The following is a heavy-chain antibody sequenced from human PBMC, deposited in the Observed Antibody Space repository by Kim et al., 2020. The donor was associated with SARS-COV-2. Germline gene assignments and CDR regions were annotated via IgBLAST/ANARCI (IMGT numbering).Heavy chain of an antibody. CDR2: ISGDGGST. J-gene: IGHJ4*02. D-gene: IGHD3-22*01. Sequence: GGSLRLSCAASGFTFDDYAMHWVRQAPGKGLEWVSLISGDGGSTYYADSVNGRFTISRDNSKNSLYLQMNSLRTEDTALYYCAKEYYYDSSGYYSTLDYWGQGTLVTVSS. V-gene: IGHV3-43*02. CDR3: AKEYYYDSSGYYSTLDY. CDR1: GFTFDDYA.